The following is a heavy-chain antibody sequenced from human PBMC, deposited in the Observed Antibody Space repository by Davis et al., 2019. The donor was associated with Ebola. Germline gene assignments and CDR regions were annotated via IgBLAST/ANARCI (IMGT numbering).Heavy chain of an antibody. CDR2: IIPIFGTA. CDR1: GGTFSSYA. J-gene: IGHJ3*02. D-gene: IGHD2-15*01. Sequence: AASVKVSCKASGGTFSSYAISWVRQAPGQGLEWMGGIIPIFGTANYAQKFQGRVTITADESTSTAYMELSSLRSEDTAVYYCAAGGCSGGSCYSDDAFDIWGQGTMVTVSS. CDR3: AAGGCSGGSCYSDDAFDI. V-gene: IGHV1-69*13.